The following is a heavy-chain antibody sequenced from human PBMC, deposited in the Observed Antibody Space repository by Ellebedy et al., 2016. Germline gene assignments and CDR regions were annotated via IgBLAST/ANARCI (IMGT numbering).Heavy chain of an antibody. D-gene: IGHD1-1*01. Sequence: SETLSLTCNVFGGSVSSDYWNWIRRPPGKGLEWIGRISSSGNTNYNPSLKSRVTMSVDTSKSQFSLGLTSVTAADTAVYYCAKWNGDWNAYDVWGQGTMVTVSS. J-gene: IGHJ3*01. V-gene: IGHV4-4*07. CDR2: ISSSGNT. CDR1: GGSVSSDY. CDR3: AKWNGDWNAYDV.